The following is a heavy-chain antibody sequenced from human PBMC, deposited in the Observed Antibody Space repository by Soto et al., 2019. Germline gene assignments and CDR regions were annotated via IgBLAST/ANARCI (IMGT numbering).Heavy chain of an antibody. CDR3: VTDRGGGMDV. J-gene: IGHJ6*01. D-gene: IGHD3-10*01. V-gene: IGHV3-15*01. CDR1: GFTFSDAW. CDR2: IKRKIDGETT. Sequence: EVQLVESGGGMVMPGGSLRLSCAASGFTFSDAWMTWIRQAPGKGLQCVGRIKRKIDGETTDYAAPVKGRFTISRDDSKNTLYLQMHILKVEDTAMYYCVTDRGGGMDVWGQGTTVTVSS.